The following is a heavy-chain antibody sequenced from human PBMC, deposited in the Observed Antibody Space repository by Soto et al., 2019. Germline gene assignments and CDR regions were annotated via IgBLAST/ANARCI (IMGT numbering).Heavy chain of an antibody. CDR3: AKDPNGDYIGGFEF. Sequence: PGGSLRLSCEAFGFTFPKYAMSWVRQAPGKWLEWVSGISASGGRTLYSDSVRGRFSISKDMSKNMVSLQMNSLRVEDTAIYFCAKDPNGDYIGGFEFGGQGXMVTV. V-gene: IGHV3-23*01. CDR1: GFTFPKYA. J-gene: IGHJ3*01. D-gene: IGHD4-17*01. CDR2: ISASGGRT.